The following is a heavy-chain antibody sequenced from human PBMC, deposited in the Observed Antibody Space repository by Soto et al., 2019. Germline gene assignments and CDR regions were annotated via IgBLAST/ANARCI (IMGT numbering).Heavy chain of an antibody. J-gene: IGHJ4*02. V-gene: IGHV1-69*13. CDR1: GGTFSSYA. D-gene: IGHD4-4*01. CDR2: IIPIFGTA. CDR3: ARGGFTVTTSFDY. Sequence: GASVKVSCKASGGTFSSYAISWLRQAPGQGLEWMGGIIPIFGTANYAQKFQGRVTITADESTSTAYMELSSLRSEDTAVYYCARGGFTVTTSFDYWGQGTLVTVSS.